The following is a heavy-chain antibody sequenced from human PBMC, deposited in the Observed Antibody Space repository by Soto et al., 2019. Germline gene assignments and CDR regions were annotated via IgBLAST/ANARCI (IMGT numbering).Heavy chain of an antibody. D-gene: IGHD3-3*01. J-gene: IGHJ5*02. Sequence: PGGSLRLSCAASGFTFSSYWVSWVRQAPGKGLEWVANIKQDGSEKYYVDSVKGRFTISRDNAKNSLYLQMNSLRAEDTAVYYCARGGLEWLFANWFDPWGQGTLVTVSS. V-gene: IGHV3-7*01. CDR2: IKQDGSEK. CDR1: GFTFSSYW. CDR3: ARGGLEWLFANWFDP.